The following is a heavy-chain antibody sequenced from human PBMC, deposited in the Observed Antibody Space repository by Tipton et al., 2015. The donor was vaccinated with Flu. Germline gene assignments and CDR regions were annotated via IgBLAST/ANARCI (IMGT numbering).Heavy chain of an antibody. D-gene: IGHD2-2*01. V-gene: IGHV4-39*07. CDR1: GASISSTSYY. Sequence: TLSLTCDVSGASISSTSYYWGWIRQPPGKGLEWIGSIYKTGITDYNPSHKSRVTLSPDTSKNQFSLKVRSVTAADTAVYYCAPSTRYWTGGHFFGWWGRGTQLTVSS. J-gene: IGHJ4*02. CDR2: IYKTGIT. CDR3: APSTRYWTGGHFFGW.